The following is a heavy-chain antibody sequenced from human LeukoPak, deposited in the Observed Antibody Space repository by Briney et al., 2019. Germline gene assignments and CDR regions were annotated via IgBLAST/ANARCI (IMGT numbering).Heavy chain of an antibody. J-gene: IGHJ4*02. D-gene: IGHD1-26*01. Sequence: PSETLSLTCTVSGGSISSHYWSWIRQPPGKGLEWIGYIYYSGSTNYNPSLKSRVTISVDTSKNQFSLKLSSVTAADTAVYYCARLKWGANSPLDYWGQGTLVTVSS. CDR2: IYYSGST. CDR3: ARLKWGANSPLDY. CDR1: GGSISSHY. V-gene: IGHV4-59*11.